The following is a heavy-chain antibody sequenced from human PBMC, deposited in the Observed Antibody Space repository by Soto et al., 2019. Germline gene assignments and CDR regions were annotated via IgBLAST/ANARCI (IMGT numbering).Heavy chain of an antibody. CDR2: ISSSGSTI. J-gene: IGHJ4*02. Sequence: GGSLRLSCAASGFTFSSYEMNWVRQAPGKGLEWVSYISSSGSTIYYADSVKGRFTISRDKAKNSLYLQMNRLRAEDTAVYYCARVVRTIIDYWGQGTLVTVSS. CDR1: GFTFSSYE. CDR3: ARVVRTIIDY. V-gene: IGHV3-48*03. D-gene: IGHD3-9*01.